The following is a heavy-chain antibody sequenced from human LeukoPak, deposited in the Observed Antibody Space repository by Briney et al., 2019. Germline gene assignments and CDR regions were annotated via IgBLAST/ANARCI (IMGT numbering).Heavy chain of an antibody. CDR2: ISYDGSNK. D-gene: IGHD3-22*01. V-gene: IGHV3-30*04. Sequence: GRSLRLSCAASGFTFSSYAMHWVRQAPGKGLEWVAVISYDGSNKYYADSVKGRFTISRDNSKNTLYLQMNSLRAEDTAVYYCARDHRMIGKFDYWGQGTLVTVSS. CDR3: ARDHRMIGKFDY. J-gene: IGHJ4*02. CDR1: GFTFSSYA.